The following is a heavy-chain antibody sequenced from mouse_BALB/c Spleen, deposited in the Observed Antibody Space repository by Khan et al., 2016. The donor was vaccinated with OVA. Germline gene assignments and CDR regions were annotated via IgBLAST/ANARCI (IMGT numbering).Heavy chain of an antibody. CDR1: GFSLTGYG. V-gene: IGHV2-6-7*01. CDR2: IWGDGST. J-gene: IGHJ4*01. CDR3: ARAYYANYREAMDY. Sequence: QVRLQQSGPGLVAPSQSLSITCTVSGFSLTGYGVNWVRQPPGKGLEWLGMIWGDGSTDYNSALKSRLSITKDNSKSQVFLKMNSLQTDDTARYYCARAYYANYREAMDYWGQGNSGTVSS. D-gene: IGHD2-10*01.